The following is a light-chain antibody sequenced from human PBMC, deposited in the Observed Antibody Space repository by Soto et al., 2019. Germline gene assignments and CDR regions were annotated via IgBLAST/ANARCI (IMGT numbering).Light chain of an antibody. J-gene: IGKJ1*01. CDR1: QSVSTN. Sequence: EIVMTQSPATLSVSPGERATLSCRASQSVSTNFAWYQQKPGQPPRLLIYGASTRVTGIPARFSGSGSGTEFTLTINSLQSEDFAVYYCQQSDYWPWTFGQGTKVAI. CDR2: GAS. V-gene: IGKV3-15*01. CDR3: QQSDYWPWT.